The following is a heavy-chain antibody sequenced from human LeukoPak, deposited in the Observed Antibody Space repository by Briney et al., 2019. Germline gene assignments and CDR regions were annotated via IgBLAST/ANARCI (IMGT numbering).Heavy chain of an antibody. CDR3: ARDSWGYDFDY. Sequence: GSLCPSCAPSGFNVSSMYMSWVRQAAGNGREWVSVIYSGGTTHYVTSVKGRFTISRDNSKNTLYLQMNSLRVDDTAVYYCARDSWGYDFDYWGQGTLVTVSS. CDR1: GFNVSSMY. CDR2: IYSGGTT. J-gene: IGHJ4*02. V-gene: IGHV3-53*01. D-gene: IGHD7-27*01.